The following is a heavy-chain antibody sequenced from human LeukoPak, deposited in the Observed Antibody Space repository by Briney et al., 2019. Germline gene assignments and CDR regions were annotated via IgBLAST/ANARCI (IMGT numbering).Heavy chain of an antibody. V-gene: IGHV3-48*03. CDR2: ISGSGSAI. Sequence: PGGSLRLSCVASGFTFSSFDMSWVRQAPGKGLEWISYISGSGSAIYYADSVKGRFTISRDNAKNSLNLQMYSLRAEDTALYYCARSSGDSDYYGYWGQGTPVTVSS. D-gene: IGHD2-21*01. J-gene: IGHJ4*02. CDR1: GFTFSSFD. CDR3: ARSSGDSDYYGY.